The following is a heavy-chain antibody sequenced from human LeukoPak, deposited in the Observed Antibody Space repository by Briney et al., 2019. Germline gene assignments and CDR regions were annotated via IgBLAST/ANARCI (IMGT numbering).Heavy chain of an antibody. J-gene: IGHJ4*02. V-gene: IGHV1-2*02. D-gene: IGHD2-2*01. CDR3: ARAGYCSSTGCPTLLY. CDR1: GYTFTGYY. CDR2: INPNSGGT. Sequence: ASVKVSCKASGYTFTGYYMHWVRQAPGQGLEWMGWINPNSGGTNYAQKFQGGVTMTRDTSISTAYMELSRLRSDDTAVYYCARAGYCSSTGCPTLLYWGQGTLVTVSS.